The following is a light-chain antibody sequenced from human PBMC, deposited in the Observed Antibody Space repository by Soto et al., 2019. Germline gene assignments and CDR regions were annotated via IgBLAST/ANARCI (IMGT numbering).Light chain of an antibody. CDR1: QSVSSSY. CDR3: QQYGISPWT. CDR2: GAS. V-gene: IGKV3-20*01. J-gene: IGKJ1*01. Sequence: IGLTQSPGTLSLSQGERATLSCRASQSVSSSYLAWYQQKPGQAPRLLIYGASSRATGIPDRFSGSGSGTDFTLTISRLEPEDFAVYYCQQYGISPWTFGQG.